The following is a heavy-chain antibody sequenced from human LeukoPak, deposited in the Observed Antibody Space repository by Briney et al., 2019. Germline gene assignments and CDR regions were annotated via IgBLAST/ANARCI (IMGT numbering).Heavy chain of an antibody. V-gene: IGHV1-46*01. J-gene: IGHJ3*02. CDR2: ISPSGGST. Sequence: ASVKVSCKASGYTFTSYYMHWVRQAPGQGLEWMGIISPSGGSTTYAQKFQGRLTMTRDMSTSSVYMELSSLRSEDTALYSCARGSTGSPSDAFDIWGQGTMVTVSS. CDR1: GYTFTSYY. D-gene: IGHD1-26*01. CDR3: ARGSTGSPSDAFDI.